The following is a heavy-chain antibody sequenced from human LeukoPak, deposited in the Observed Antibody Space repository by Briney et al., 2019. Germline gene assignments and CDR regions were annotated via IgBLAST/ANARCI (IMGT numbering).Heavy chain of an antibody. D-gene: IGHD3-3*01. CDR3: AAGRSGVFDY. Sequence: GGSLRLSCAASGFTFSDSYMSWIRQTPGKGLEWLSYISSSSSDTNYADSVKGRFTISRDNAKNSLYLQMNSLRAEDTAVYYCAAGRSGVFDYWGQGTLVTVSS. CDR1: GFTFSDSY. V-gene: IGHV3-11*03. CDR2: ISSSSSDT. J-gene: IGHJ4*02.